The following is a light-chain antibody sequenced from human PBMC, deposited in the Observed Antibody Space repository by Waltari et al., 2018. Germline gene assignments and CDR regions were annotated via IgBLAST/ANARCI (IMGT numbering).Light chain of an antibody. Sequence: QSALTQPPSASGSPGQSVTISCTGTSSDIGVFNYVSWYQQQPGKAPKLLIYEVTKRPSGVPDRFSGSEPGNPASLTVSGLQAEDEADYFCSSYAGSSNPLFGGGTKLTVL. CDR3: SSYAGSSNPL. J-gene: IGLJ2*01. CDR2: EVT. CDR1: SSDIGVFNY. V-gene: IGLV2-8*01.